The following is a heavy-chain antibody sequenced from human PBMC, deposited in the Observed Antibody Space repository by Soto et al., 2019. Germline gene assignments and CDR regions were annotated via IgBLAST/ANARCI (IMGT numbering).Heavy chain of an antibody. J-gene: IGHJ5*02. Sequence: SETLSLTCAVYGGSFSGYYWSWIRQPPGKGLEWIGEMNHSGSTNYNPSLKSRVTISVDTSKNQFSLKLSSVTAADTAVYYCARHPRTTVTTWWFDPWGQGTLVTVSS. CDR1: GGSFSGYY. CDR2: MNHSGST. D-gene: IGHD4-17*01. V-gene: IGHV4-34*01. CDR3: ARHPRTTVTTWWFDP.